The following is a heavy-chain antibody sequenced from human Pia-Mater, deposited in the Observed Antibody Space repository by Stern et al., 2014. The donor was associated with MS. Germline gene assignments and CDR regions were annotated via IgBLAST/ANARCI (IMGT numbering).Heavy chain of an antibody. V-gene: IGHV5-51*01. CDR2: LYPGDSET. J-gene: IGHJ4*02. CDR3: ARQTTAWASDV. CDR1: GYKFSIYW. Sequence: VQLVQSGAELIRPGESLKISCKGSGYKFSIYWIAWVRQMPGKGLEGMGILYPGDSETRYSPSFQGQVTMSADKSTSTAYLQWSSLNASDTAMYFCARQTTAWASDVWGQGTLVTVSS. D-gene: IGHD1-14*01.